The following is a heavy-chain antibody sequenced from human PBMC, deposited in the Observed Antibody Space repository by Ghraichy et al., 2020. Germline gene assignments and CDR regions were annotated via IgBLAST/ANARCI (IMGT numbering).Heavy chain of an antibody. CDR2: MSYHGTYD. D-gene: IGHD7-27*01. V-gene: IGHV3-30*04. CDR3: ARGEHHPNWGSPDY. Sequence: GGSLRLSCVASGFVFRSYAMYWVRQAPGKGLEWVAVMSYHGTYDYYADSVRGRFTISRDNSKNTLYLHMNSLSPDDTAVYYCARGEHHPNWGSPDYWGQGTLVTVSS. J-gene: IGHJ4*02. CDR1: GFVFRSYA.